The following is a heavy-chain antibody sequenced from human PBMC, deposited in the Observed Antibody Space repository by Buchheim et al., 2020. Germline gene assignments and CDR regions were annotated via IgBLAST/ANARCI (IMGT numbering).Heavy chain of an antibody. CDR3: ERDIYYSGMDV. CDR1: GGSVSTGSDF. Sequence: QVQLQESGPGLVKPSETLSLTCTVSGGSVSTGSDFWSWIRQAPGKGLEWIGYIHYSGSTNYNRSLKSRVTISIDTSKNQFSLKLRSVTAAGAAVYYCERDIYYSGMDVWGQGTT. V-gene: IGHV4-61*01. CDR2: IHYSGST. J-gene: IGHJ6*01.